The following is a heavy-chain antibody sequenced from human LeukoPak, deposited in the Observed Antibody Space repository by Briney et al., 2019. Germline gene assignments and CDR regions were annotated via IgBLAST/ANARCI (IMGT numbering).Heavy chain of an antibody. CDR3: ASGHSPAPGVYYPL. CDR2: ISSSSSTI. D-gene: IGHD3-10*01. J-gene: IGHJ3*01. V-gene: IGHV3-48*01. CDR1: GFTFSSYS. Sequence: GGSLRLSCAASGFTFSSYSMNWVRQAPGKGLEWVSYISSSSSTIYYADSVKGRFTISRDNAKNSLYLQMNSLRAEDTAVYYCASGHSPAPGVYYPLWGQGTMVTVSS.